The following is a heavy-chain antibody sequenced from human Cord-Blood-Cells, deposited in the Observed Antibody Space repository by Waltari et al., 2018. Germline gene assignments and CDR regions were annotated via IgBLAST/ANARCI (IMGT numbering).Heavy chain of an antibody. CDR1: GYTFTSYY. V-gene: IGHV1-46*01. Sequence: QVQLVQSGAEVKKPGASVKVSCKASGYTFTSYYMHWVRQAPGQGLEWMGRINPTGGSTSYAQKCQGRVTMTRDTSTSTVYMELSSLRSEDTAVYYCARDGGARSTGDDAFDIWGQGTMVTVSS. D-gene: IGHD7-27*01. CDR3: ARDGGARSTGDDAFDI. J-gene: IGHJ3*02. CDR2: INPTGGST.